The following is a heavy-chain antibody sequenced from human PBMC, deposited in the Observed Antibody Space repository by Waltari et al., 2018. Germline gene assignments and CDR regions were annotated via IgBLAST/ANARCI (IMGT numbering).Heavy chain of an antibody. Sequence: QLQLQESGPGLVKPSETLSLTCTVSGGSISSTSYYWGWIRQPPGKGLEWIGSIYYTGSPNYNSSLKSRVTISVDTSKNQFSLKLSSVTAADTAVYYCARLPGSSSWIDYWGQGTLVTVSS. J-gene: IGHJ4*02. V-gene: IGHV4-39*01. CDR3: ARLPGSSSWIDY. CDR2: IYYTGSP. CDR1: GGSISSTSYY. D-gene: IGHD1-26*01.